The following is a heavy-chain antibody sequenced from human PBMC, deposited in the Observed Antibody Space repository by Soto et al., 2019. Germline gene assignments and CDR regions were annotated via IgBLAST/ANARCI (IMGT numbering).Heavy chain of an antibody. CDR1: AGSFSDNY. CDR3: ARGLTYCSSTTCAETRFDP. Sequence: PSETLSLTCAVYAGSFSDNYWSWIRQPPGKGLEWIGEINQSGGTHYNPSLKSRVTISVDTSKNQFSLKLSSVTAADTAVYYCARGLTYCSSTTCAETRFDPWGQGTLVTVSS. J-gene: IGHJ5*02. V-gene: IGHV4-34*01. CDR2: INQSGGT. D-gene: IGHD2-2*01.